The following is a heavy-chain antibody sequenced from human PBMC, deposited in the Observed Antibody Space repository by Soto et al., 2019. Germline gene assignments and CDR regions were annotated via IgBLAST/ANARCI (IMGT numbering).Heavy chain of an antibody. CDR3: TRGDPITIFGVVLFDY. V-gene: IGHV3-49*03. CDR1: GFTFCDYA. J-gene: IGHJ4*02. CDR2: IRSKAYGGTT. Sequence: PGGSLSLSCPASGFTFCDYAMSWFRQAPGKGLEWVGFIRSKAYGGTTEYAASVKGRFTISRDDSKSIAYLQMNSLKTEDTAVYYCTRGDPITIFGVVLFDYWGQGTLVTVSS. D-gene: IGHD3-3*01.